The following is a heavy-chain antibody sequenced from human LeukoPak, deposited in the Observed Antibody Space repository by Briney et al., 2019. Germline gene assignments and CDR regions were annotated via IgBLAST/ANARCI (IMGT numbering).Heavy chain of an antibody. V-gene: IGHV5-10-1*01. D-gene: IGHD2-2*01. CDR2: IDPSDSDT. J-gene: IGHJ2*01. CDR3: ARHYFCSTTSCFGTHLYFDL. CDR1: GYSFTNYW. Sequence: GESLRISCQGSGYSFTNYWINWVRQMPGKGLEWMGRIDPSDSDTNYSPSFHGHVTISADKSISTAFPQWSSLKALDTAIYYCARHYFCSTTSCFGTHLYFDLWGRGTLVTVSS.